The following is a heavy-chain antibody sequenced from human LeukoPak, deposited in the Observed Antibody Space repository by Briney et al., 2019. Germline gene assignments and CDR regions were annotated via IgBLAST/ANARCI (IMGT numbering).Heavy chain of an antibody. D-gene: IGHD6-19*01. Sequence: GGSLRLSCAASGFTFSSYGMHWVRQAPGKGLEWVAVISYDGSNKYYAASVKGRFTISRDNSKNTLYLQVNSLRAEDTAVYYCAKDALGRWLVCWFDPWGQGTLVTVSS. J-gene: IGHJ5*02. CDR3: AKDALGRWLVCWFDP. CDR1: GFTFSSYG. CDR2: ISYDGSNK. V-gene: IGHV3-30*18.